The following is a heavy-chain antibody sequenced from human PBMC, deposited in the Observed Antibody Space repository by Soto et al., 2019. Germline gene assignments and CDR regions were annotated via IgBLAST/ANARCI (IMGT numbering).Heavy chain of an antibody. CDR3: ATVGGRDIVVVPHDKHYGMDV. V-gene: IGHV1-24*01. D-gene: IGHD2-2*01. CDR1: GFTFSSYA. Sequence: PGGSLRLSCAASGFTFSSYAMHWVRQAPGKGPEWMGGFDPEDGETIYAQKFQGRVTMTEDTSTDTAYMELSSLRSEDTAVYYCATVGGRDIVVVPHDKHYGMDVWGQGTTVTVSS. CDR2: FDPEDGET. J-gene: IGHJ6*02.